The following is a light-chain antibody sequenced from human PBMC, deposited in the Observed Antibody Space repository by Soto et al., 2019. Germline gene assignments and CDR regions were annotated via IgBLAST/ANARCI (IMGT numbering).Light chain of an antibody. CDR2: AAT. V-gene: IGKV1-9*01. CDR1: QGISQY. CDR3: QQVNSYPLT. J-gene: IGKJ4*01. Sequence: DIHLTQSPSLLSASVGDRVTLTCRASQGISQYVAWYQQKPGKAPKLLIYAATVLQGGVPSRFSGTGSATEFILTISSLQPEDFATYYCQQVNSYPLTFGGGTKVDIK.